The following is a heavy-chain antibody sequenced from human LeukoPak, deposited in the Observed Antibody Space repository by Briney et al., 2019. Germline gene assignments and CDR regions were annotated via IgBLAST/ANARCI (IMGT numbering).Heavy chain of an antibody. J-gene: IGHJ5*02. CDR1: GYSISSGYY. CDR2: IYHSGST. CDR3: ARDHTWELLPYNWFDP. Sequence: PSETLSLTCTVSGYSISSGYYWGWIRQPPGKGLEWIGSIYHSGSTYYNPSLKSRVTISVDTSKNQFSLKLSSVTAADTAVYYCARDHTWELLPYNWFDPWGQGTLVTVSS. V-gene: IGHV4-38-2*02. D-gene: IGHD1-26*01.